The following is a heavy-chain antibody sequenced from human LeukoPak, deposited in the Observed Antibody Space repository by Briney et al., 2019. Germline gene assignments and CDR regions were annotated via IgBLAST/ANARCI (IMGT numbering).Heavy chain of an antibody. V-gene: IGHV1-24*01. CDR1: GYSLSELT. CDR2: FDPGMAET. Sequence: ASVKVSCKVSGYSLSELTMHWVRHAPGKGLEWMGGFDPGMAETIYAEKFQGRITMTEDTSTDTAYMELSSLRSEETAVYYCAPGHEYGLLDYWGQGTLVTVSS. CDR3: APGHEYGLLDY. D-gene: IGHD4-17*01. J-gene: IGHJ4*02.